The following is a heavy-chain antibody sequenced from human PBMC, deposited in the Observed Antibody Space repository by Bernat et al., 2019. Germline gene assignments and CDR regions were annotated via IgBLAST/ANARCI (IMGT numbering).Heavy chain of an antibody. CDR1: GFSFSDYE. V-gene: IGHV3-48*03. J-gene: IGHJ4*02. CDR3: ARGPTWYSRTSNFDY. D-gene: IGHD6-13*01. CDR2: ISSTANTI. Sequence: EVQLLESGGGLVQPGGSLGLSCAASGFSFSDYEMNWVRQAPGKGLEWVSYISSTANTIYYADSVKGRFTISRDNTKKSLYLQMNNLRAEDTADYYCARGPTWYSRTSNFDYWGQGTLVTVSS.